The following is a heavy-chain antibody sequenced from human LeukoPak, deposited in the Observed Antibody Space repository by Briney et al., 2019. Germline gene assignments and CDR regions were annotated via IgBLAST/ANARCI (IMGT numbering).Heavy chain of an antibody. CDR1: GFTFSSYS. CDR2: ICSSSSYI. CDR3: ARVYDILTGYNYYYGMDV. V-gene: IGHV3-21*01. J-gene: IGHJ6*02. Sequence: GGSLRLSCAASGFTFSSYSMNWVRQAPGKGLEWVSSICSSSSYIYYADSVKGRFTISRDNAKNSLYLQMNSLRAEDTAVYYCARVYDILTGYNYYYGMDVWGQGTTVTVS. D-gene: IGHD3-9*01.